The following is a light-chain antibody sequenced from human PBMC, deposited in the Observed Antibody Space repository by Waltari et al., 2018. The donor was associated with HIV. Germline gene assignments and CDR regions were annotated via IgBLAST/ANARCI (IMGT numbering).Light chain of an antibody. CDR2: RNN. J-gene: IGLJ3*02. CDR3: ATWDDSLSGPV. CDR1: SSHIGNNY. V-gene: IGLV1-47*01. Sequence: QSVLTQPPSASGTPGQRVTISCSGSSSHIGNNYVSWDQQLPGTAPKLLIYRNNQRPSGVPDRFSGSKSDNSASLAISGLRSEDEADYFCATWDDSLSGPVFGGGTKLTVL.